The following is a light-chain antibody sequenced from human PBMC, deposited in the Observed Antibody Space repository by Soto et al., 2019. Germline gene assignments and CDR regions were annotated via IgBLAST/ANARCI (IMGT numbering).Light chain of an antibody. V-gene: IGKV1-5*03. CDR2: KAS. CDR1: QSIGSW. Sequence: DIQMTQSPSTLSASVGDSVSITCRASQSIGSWLAWYQQKPGKVPKLLIHKASSLQSGVSSRFSGSGSGTEFTLTISSLQPDDSATYYCQQYSSLSAFGPGTKVDIK. CDR3: QQYSSLSA. J-gene: IGKJ3*01.